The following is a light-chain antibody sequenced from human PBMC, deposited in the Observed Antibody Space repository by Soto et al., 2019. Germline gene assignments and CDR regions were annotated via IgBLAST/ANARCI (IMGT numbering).Light chain of an antibody. V-gene: IGKV1-5*03. J-gene: IGKJ1*01. CDR3: QQYNSYSGT. CDR2: KAS. CDR1: QGISSY. Sequence: IQLTQSPSSLSASVGDRVTITCRASQGISSYLAWYQQKPGKAPKLLIYKASSLESGVPSRFSGSGSGAEFTLTISSLQPDDFATYYRQQYNSYSGTFGQGTKVDIK.